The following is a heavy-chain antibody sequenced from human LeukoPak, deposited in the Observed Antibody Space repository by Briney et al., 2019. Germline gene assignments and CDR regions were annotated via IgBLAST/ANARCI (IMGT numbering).Heavy chain of an antibody. CDR3: ARNPSYCGGDCYSDY. D-gene: IGHD2-21*02. CDR2: MNPNTGYT. V-gene: IGHV1-8*02. CDR1: GGTFSSYA. Sequence: ASVKVSYKASGGTFSSYAISWVRQASGQGLEWMGWMNPNTGYTVYAQKFQGRVTLTRNTSISTAYMELNSLRSEDTAVYYCARNPSYCGGDCYSDYWGQGTLVTASS. J-gene: IGHJ4*02.